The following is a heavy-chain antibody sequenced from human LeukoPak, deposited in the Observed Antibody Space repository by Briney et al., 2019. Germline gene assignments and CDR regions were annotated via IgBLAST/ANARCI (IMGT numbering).Heavy chain of an antibody. Sequence: ASVKLSCKASGYSFTTYSITWVRQAPGQGLEWMGWISPDNGNTYYARRLQGRVSMTTDTATTTAYLELRSLTSDDTGVYYCARWWRGTSYWGQGTQVTVSS. CDR3: ARWWRGTSY. CDR1: GYSFTTYS. D-gene: IGHD1-26*01. V-gene: IGHV1-18*01. CDR2: ISPDNGNT. J-gene: IGHJ4*02.